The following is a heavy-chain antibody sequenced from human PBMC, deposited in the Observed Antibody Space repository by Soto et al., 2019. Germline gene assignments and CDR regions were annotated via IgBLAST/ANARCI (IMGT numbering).Heavy chain of an antibody. D-gene: IGHD2-15*01. CDR3: AKVGIVVVVAAYYMDV. Sequence: GGPLRLSCAASGFTFSSYAMSWVRQAPGKGLEWVSAISGSGGSTYYADSVKGRFTISRDNSKNTLYLQMNSLRAEDTAVYYCAKVGIVVVVAAYYMDVWGKGTTVTVSS. V-gene: IGHV3-23*01. CDR2: ISGSGGST. J-gene: IGHJ6*03. CDR1: GFTFSSYA.